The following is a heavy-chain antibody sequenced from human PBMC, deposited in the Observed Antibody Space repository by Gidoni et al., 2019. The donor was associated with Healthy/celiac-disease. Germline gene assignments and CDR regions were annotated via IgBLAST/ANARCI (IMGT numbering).Heavy chain of an antibody. CDR2: INPNSGGT. V-gene: IGHV1-2*04. CDR3: ARTPITIFGVVTPGDAFDI. CDR1: GYTFTGYY. J-gene: IGHJ3*02. Sequence: QVQLVQSGAEVKKPGASVKVSCKASGYTFTGYYIPWVRQAPGQGLEWMGWINPNSGGTNYAQKFQGWVTMTRDTSISTAYMELSRLRSDDTAVYYCARTPITIFGVVTPGDAFDIWGQGTMVTVSS. D-gene: IGHD3-3*01.